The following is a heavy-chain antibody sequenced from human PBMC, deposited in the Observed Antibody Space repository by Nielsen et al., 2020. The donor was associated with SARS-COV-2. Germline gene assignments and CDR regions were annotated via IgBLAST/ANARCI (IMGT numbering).Heavy chain of an antibody. Sequence: ASVKVSCKASGYTFTSYDINWVRQATGQGLEWMGIINPSGGSTSYAQKFQGRVTMTRDTSKNQFSLKLSSVTAADTAVYYCARDKYYYDTPVGYYYYGMDVWGQGTTVTVSS. CDR1: GYTFTSYD. CDR2: INPSGGST. V-gene: IGHV1-46*01. J-gene: IGHJ6*02. CDR3: ARDKYYYDTPVGYYYYGMDV. D-gene: IGHD3-22*01.